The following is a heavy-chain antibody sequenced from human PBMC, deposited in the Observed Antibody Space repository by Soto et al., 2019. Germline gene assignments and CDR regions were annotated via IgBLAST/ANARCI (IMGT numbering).Heavy chain of an antibody. CDR3: TTDPGYGGNPRGYYYYGMDV. J-gene: IGHJ6*02. CDR1: GFTFSNAW. D-gene: IGHD4-17*01. Sequence: EVQLVESGGGLVKPGGSLRLSCAASGFTFSNAWMSWVRQAPGKGLEWVGRIKSKTDGGTTDYAAPVKGRFTISRDDSKNTLYLQMNSLKTEDTAVYYCTTDPGYGGNPRGYYYYGMDVWGQGTTVTVSS. V-gene: IGHV3-15*01. CDR2: IKSKTDGGTT.